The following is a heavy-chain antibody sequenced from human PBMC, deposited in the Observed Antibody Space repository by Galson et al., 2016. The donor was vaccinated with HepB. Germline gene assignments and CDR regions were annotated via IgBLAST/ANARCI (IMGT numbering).Heavy chain of an antibody. CDR1: GYTFSNYA. CDR2: INTGKGNT. Sequence: SVKVSCKASGYTFSNYAIHWMRQAPGQRLEWMGWINTGKGNTRYSQKLQGRVTITRDTSASTAYMELSSLKSEDTAVYYCAKEVTALRPRAGYFDFWGQGTLVTVSS. J-gene: IGHJ4*02. D-gene: IGHD5-18*01. V-gene: IGHV1-3*04. CDR3: AKEVTALRPRAGYFDF.